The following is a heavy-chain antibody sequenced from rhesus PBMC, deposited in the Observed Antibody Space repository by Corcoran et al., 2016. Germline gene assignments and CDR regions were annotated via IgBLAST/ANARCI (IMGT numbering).Heavy chain of an antibody. CDR3: AKTYSVAAET. CDR1: GASLSSNY. V-gene: IGHV4S2*01. CDR2: IFGSGGST. D-gene: IGHD6-31*01. J-gene: IGHJ4*01. Sequence: QVQLQESGPGLVKPSETLPLTCAVSGASLSSNYWSWIRQAPGKGLEWIGRIFGSGGSTDYNPSLKSRVTISIDTSKNQFSLKLSSVTAADTAVYYCAKTYSVAAETWGQGVLVTVSS.